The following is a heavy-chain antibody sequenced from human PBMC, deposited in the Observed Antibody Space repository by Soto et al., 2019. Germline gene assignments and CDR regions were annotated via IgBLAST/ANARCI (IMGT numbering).Heavy chain of an antibody. CDR3: ARWDYGDYARFDY. D-gene: IGHD4-17*01. CDR2: MNPNSGNT. CDR1: GYTFTSHD. J-gene: IGHJ4*02. Sequence: QVQLVQSGAEVKKSGASVKVSCKASGYTFTSHDINWVRQATGQGLEWMGWMNPNSGNTGYAQKFQGRVTMTRNTSISTAYMVLSSLRSEDTAVYYCARWDYGDYARFDYWGQGTLVTVSS. V-gene: IGHV1-8*01.